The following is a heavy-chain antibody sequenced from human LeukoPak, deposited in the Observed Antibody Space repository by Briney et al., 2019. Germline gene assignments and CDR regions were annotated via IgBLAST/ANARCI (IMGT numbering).Heavy chain of an antibody. J-gene: IGHJ4*02. CDR3: ARLAVIQGFDY. CDR1: GFIVSSNY. CDR2: IYSGGST. D-gene: IGHD3-22*01. Sequence: PGGSLRLSCAASGFIVSSNYMSWVRQAPGKGLEWVSVIYSGGSTYYADSVKGRFTISRDNSKNTLYLQMNSLRAEDTAVYYCARLAVIQGFDYWGQGTLVAVSS. V-gene: IGHV3-53*01.